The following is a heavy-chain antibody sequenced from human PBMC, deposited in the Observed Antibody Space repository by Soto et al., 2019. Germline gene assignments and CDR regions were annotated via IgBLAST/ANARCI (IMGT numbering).Heavy chain of an antibody. D-gene: IGHD1-26*01. J-gene: IGHJ3*02. Sequence: SETLSLTCTCFGCSISSYYWSRIRQPLGKGLEWIGSIYYSGSTNYNPSLKRRVTISVDTSKNQFSLKLSSVTAADTAVYYCARDKYSGSENDALDIWGQWTIVTVS. CDR2: IYYSGST. V-gene: IGHV4-59*01. CDR1: GCSISSYY. CDR3: ARDKYSGSENDALDI.